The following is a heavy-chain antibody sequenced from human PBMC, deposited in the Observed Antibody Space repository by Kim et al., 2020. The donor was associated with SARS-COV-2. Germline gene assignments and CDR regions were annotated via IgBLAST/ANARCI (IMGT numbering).Heavy chain of an antibody. CDR3: ARSRVAVASRRAFDI. CDR1: GFTFSSFG. V-gene: IGHV3-30-3*01. J-gene: IGHJ3*02. CDR2: ISYEGSKK. Sequence: GGSLRLSCAASGFTFSSFGMHWVRQAPGKGLEWVAVISYEGSKKYYADSVKGRFTISRDNSKNTLYLQMNSLRPEDTAVYYCARSRVAVASRRAFDIWGQGTMGTVSS. D-gene: IGHD6-19*01.